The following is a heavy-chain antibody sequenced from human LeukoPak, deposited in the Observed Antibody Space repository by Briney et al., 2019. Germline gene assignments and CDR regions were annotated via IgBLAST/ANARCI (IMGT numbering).Heavy chain of an antibody. CDR2: IYYSGST. V-gene: IGHV4-31*03. Sequence: SQTLSLTCTVSGGSISSGGYYWSWIRQHPRKGLEWIGYIYYSGSTYYNPSLKSRVTISVDTSKNQFSLKLSSVTAADTAVYYCARGTVATGNFDYWGQGTLVTVSS. CDR1: GGSISSGGYY. D-gene: IGHD5-12*01. CDR3: ARGTVATGNFDY. J-gene: IGHJ4*02.